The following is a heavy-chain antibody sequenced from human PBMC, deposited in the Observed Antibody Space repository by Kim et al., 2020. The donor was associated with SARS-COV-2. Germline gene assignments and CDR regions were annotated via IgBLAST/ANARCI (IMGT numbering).Heavy chain of an antibody. CDR1: GGSISSYY. V-gene: IGHV4-59*01. CDR2: IYYSGST. Sequence: SETLSLTCTVSGGSISSYYWSWIRQPPGKGLECIGYIYYSGSTNYNPSLKSRVTISVDTSKNQFSLKLSSVTAADTAVYYCAGGLGHGWGSYYTLWFDPWGQGPLVTVSS. D-gene: IGHD3-10*01. J-gene: IGHJ5*02. CDR3: AGGLGHGWGSYYTLWFDP.